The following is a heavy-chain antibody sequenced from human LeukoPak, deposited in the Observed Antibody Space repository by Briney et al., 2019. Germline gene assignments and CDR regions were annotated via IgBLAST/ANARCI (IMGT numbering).Heavy chain of an antibody. D-gene: IGHD5-18*01. J-gene: IGHJ4*02. CDR3: ATSVDTALDFDY. Sequence: GGSLRLSCAASGFTFSDYYMSWIRQAPGKGLEWVSYIGSSSTYTNYADSVKGRFTIYRDNAKNSLYLQMNSLRAEDTAVYYCATSVDTALDFDYWGQGTLVTVSS. V-gene: IGHV3-11*03. CDR2: IGSSSTYT. CDR1: GFTFSDYY.